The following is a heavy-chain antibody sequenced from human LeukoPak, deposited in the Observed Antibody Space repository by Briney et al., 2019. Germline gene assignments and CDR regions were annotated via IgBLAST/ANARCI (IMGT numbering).Heavy chain of an antibody. D-gene: IGHD2-2*01. CDR2: IYHSGST. CDR1: GYSISSGYY. CDR3: ASSGVVVPAVDFDY. J-gene: IGHJ4*02. Sequence: PSETLSLTCAVSGYSISSGYYWGWIRQPPGKGLEWIGRIYHSGSTYYNPSLKSRVTISVDPSKNQFSLKLSSVTAADTAVYYCASSGVVVPAVDFDYWGQGTLVTVSS. V-gene: IGHV4-38-2*01.